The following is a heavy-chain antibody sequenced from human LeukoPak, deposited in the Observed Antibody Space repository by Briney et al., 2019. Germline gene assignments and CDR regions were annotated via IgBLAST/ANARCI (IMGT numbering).Heavy chain of an antibody. J-gene: IGHJ5*02. CDR3: ARTTVVVPAAMNWFDP. Sequence: SQTLSLTCTVSGGSISSGSYYWSWIRQPAGKGLEWIGRIYTSGSTNYNPSLKSRVTISVDTSKNQFSLKLSSVTAADTAVYYCARTTVVVPAAMNWFDPWGQGTLVTVSS. V-gene: IGHV4-61*02. CDR1: GGSISSGSYY. D-gene: IGHD2-2*01. CDR2: IYTSGST.